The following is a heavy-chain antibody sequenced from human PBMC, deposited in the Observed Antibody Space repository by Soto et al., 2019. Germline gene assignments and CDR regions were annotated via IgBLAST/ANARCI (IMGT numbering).Heavy chain of an antibody. CDR2: ISYDGGDK. J-gene: IGHJ4*02. CDR3: ARDLSTGAADYYFDY. D-gene: IGHD6-13*01. V-gene: IGHV3-30*03. CDR1: GFTFNNFA. Sequence: QVQLVGSGGGVVQPGRSLRLSCAASGFTFNNFAMHWVRQAPGKGLEWVAVISYDGGDKYYADSVKGRFTISRDNSKNTLYLQMNGLRAEDTAVYYCARDLSTGAADYYFDYWNQGAPVTVSS.